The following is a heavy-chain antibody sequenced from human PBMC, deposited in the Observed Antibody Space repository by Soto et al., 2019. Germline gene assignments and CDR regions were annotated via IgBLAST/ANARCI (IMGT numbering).Heavy chain of an antibody. Sequence: ETLSLTCTVSGGSISSYYWSWIRQPPGKGLEWMGIIYPGDSDTRYSPSFQGQVTISADKSISTAYLQWSSLKASDTAMYYCARRVGTMVRGVIENGMDVWGQGTTVTVSS. J-gene: IGHJ6*02. CDR2: IYPGDSDT. CDR3: ARRVGTMVRGVIENGMDV. V-gene: IGHV5-51*01. CDR1: GGSISSYY. D-gene: IGHD3-10*01.